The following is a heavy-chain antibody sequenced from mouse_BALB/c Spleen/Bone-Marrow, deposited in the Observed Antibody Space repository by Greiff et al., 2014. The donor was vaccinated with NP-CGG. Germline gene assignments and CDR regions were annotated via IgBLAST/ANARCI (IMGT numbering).Heavy chain of an antibody. Sequence: QVQLQQSGAELARPGVSLKMSCRTSGYTFTSYTIHWIKQRPGQGLEWIGYINPSSNYTNYSQKFKDKATLTADKSSNTAYMQLSSLTSEDSAVYYYARSMIIYFAMDYWGQGTSVTVSS. CDR2: INPSSNYT. CDR1: GYTFTSYT. V-gene: IGHV1-4*01. CDR3: ARSMIIYFAMDY. J-gene: IGHJ4*01. D-gene: IGHD2-3*01.